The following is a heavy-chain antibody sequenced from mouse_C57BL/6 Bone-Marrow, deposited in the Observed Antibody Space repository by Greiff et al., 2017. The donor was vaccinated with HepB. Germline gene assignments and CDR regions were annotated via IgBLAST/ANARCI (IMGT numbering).Heavy chain of an antibody. CDR2: IWSGGST. D-gene: IGHD2-3*01. CDR1: GFSLTSYG. Sequence: VQLKQSGPGLVQPSQSLSITCTVSGFSLTSYGVHWVRQSPGKGLEWLGVIWSGGSTDYNAAFISRLSISKDNSKSQVFFKMNSLQADDTAIYYCARDLRDGPGFAYWGQGTLVTVSA. CDR3: ARDLRDGPGFAY. V-gene: IGHV2-2*01. J-gene: IGHJ3*01.